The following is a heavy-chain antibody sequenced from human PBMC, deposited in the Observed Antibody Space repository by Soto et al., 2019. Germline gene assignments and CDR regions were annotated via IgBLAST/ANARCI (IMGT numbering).Heavy chain of an antibody. CDR2: IYYSGST. CDR1: GGSISSSSYY. Sequence: SETLSLTCTVSGGSISSSSYYWVWIRHPPGKGLEWIGSIYYSGSTYYNPSLKSRVTISVDTSKNQFSLKLSSVTAADTAVYYCARLYRENYNLGIDYWGQGTLVTVSS. V-gene: IGHV4-39*01. D-gene: IGHD1-7*01. J-gene: IGHJ4*02. CDR3: ARLYRENYNLGIDY.